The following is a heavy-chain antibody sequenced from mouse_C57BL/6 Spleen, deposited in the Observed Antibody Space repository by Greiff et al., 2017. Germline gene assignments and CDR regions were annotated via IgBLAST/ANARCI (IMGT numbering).Heavy chain of an antibody. CDR1: GFSLTSYA. CDR2: IWTGGGT. CDR3: AREGGNDYYCAMDY. D-gene: IGHD2-2*01. Sequence: VQLQQPGPGLVAPSPSLSITCTASGFSLTSYAISWVRQPPGKGLEWLGVIWTGGGTNYNSALKSRLNISKDNSKSQVFLKMNSLQTDDTSRYYCAREGGNDYYCAMDYWGQGTSVTVSS. J-gene: IGHJ4*01. V-gene: IGHV2-9-1*01.